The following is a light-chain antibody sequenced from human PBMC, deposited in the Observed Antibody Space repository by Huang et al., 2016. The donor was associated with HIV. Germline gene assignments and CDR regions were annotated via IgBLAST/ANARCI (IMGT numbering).Light chain of an antibody. J-gene: IGKJ4*01. CDR3: QQSRT. V-gene: IGKV1-9*01. CDR1: QDISSY. CDR2: AAS. Sequence: IQLTQSPSSLSAFVGDRVTITCRASQDISSYLAWYQQKPGKAPKRLIFAASTLQSGVPSRFSGSGSGTDFTLTISSLQPEDFATYYCQQSRTFGGGTKVDIK.